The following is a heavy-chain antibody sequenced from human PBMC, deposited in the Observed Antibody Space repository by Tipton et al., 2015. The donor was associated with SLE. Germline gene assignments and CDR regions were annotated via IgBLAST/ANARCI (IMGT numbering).Heavy chain of an antibody. CDR1: GESFSGYY. CDR2: INHSGST. V-gene: IGHV4-34*01. Sequence: GLVKPSETLSLTCAVYGESFSGYYWSWIRQPPGKGLEWIGEINHSGSTNYNPSLKSRVTISVDTSKNQFSLKLSSVTAADTAVYYCARASITMVRGVHPWSYYYGMDVWGQGTTVTVSS. CDR3: ARASITMVRGVHPWSYYYGMDV. D-gene: IGHD3-10*01. J-gene: IGHJ6*02.